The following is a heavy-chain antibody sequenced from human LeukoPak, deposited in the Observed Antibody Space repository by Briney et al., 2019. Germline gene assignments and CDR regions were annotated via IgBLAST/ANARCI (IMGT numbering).Heavy chain of an antibody. CDR2: IYTSGST. V-gene: IGHV4-4*07. CDR3: ASLRKRGGAFDL. J-gene: IGHJ3*01. CDR1: GGSISSYY. Sequence: NPSETLSLTCTVSGGSISSYYWSWIRQPAGKGLEWIGRIYTSGSTNYNPSLKSRVTMSVDTSKNQFSLKLRSLTAADTAVYYCASLRKRGGAFDLWGQGTVVTVSS.